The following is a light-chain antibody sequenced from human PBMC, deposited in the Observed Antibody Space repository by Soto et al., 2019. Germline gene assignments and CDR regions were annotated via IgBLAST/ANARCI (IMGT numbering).Light chain of an antibody. Sequence: EIVMTQSPVTLSMSPGERATLSCRAGESASSNLAWYQQKPGQAPRLLIYGASTRATGVPARFTGSGSGTEFTLTISSLQFDDSAVYYCQQYNNWWTVGQGTKVDSK. CDR3: QQYNNWWT. V-gene: IGKV3-15*01. CDR2: GAS. J-gene: IGKJ1*01. CDR1: ESASSN.